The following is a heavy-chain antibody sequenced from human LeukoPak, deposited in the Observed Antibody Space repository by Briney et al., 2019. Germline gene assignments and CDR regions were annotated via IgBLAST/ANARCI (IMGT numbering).Heavy chain of an antibody. CDR1: GFTFSSYS. D-gene: IGHD1-26*01. CDR3: ARDIGGRLDY. J-gene: IGHJ4*02. CDR2: IWYDGSNK. V-gene: IGHV3-33*08. Sequence: SGGSLRLSCAASGFTFSSYSMNWVRQAPGKGLEWVAVIWYDGSNKYYADSVKGRFTISRDNSKNTLYLQMNSLRAEDTAVYYCARDIGGRLDYWGQGTLVTVSS.